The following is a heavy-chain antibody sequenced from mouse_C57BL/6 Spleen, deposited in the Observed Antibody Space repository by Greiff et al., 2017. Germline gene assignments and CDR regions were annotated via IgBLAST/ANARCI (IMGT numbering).Heavy chain of an antibody. CDR3: APYCCGSSYWYFEG. Sequence: EVQLQQSGAELVKPGASVKLSCTASGFNIKDYYMHWVKQRTEQGLEWIGRIDPEDGETRYAPKFQGKATITADTSSNTAYMQLSSRTSEDTAVYYCAPYCCGSSYWYFEGWGTGTTVTVSS. V-gene: IGHV14-2*01. J-gene: IGHJ1*03. CDR1: GFNIKDYY. D-gene: IGHD1-1*01. CDR2: IDPEDGET.